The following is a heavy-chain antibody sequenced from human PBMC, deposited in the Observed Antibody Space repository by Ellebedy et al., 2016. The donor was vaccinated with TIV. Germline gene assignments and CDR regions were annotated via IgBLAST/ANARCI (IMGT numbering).Heavy chain of an antibody. CDR1: GDSMTTYY. J-gene: IGHJ4*02. V-gene: IGHV4-59*01. CDR2: ISSSGDP. CDR3: ARDQGDFVDYVDY. D-gene: IGHD2-21*02. Sequence: SQTLSLTXTVSGDSMTTYYWNWIRQLPGKGLEWIGFISSSGDPYYNPSLKSRVTISLDAPNNQFSLKLTSVTAADTAVYYCARDQGDFVDYVDYWGQGTLVTVSS.